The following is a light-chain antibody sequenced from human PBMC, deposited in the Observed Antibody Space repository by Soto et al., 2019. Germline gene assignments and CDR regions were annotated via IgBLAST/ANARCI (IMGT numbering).Light chain of an antibody. Sequence: QSVLTQHASVSGSPGQSITISCTGTSNDVGAYDYVSWYQQHPGKAPKLIIYEVTYRPSGVSNRFSGSQSGNTASLTISGLQAEDEADYYCSSYRGSSTLTFGGGTKLTVL. CDR1: SNDVGAYDY. J-gene: IGLJ2*01. V-gene: IGLV2-14*01. CDR3: SSYRGSSTLT. CDR2: EVT.